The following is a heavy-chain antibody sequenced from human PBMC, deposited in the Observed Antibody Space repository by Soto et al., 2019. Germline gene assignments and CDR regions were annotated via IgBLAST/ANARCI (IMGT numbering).Heavy chain of an antibody. Sequence: GASVKVSCKASGDTFTSYAMHWVRQAPGQRLEWMGWINAGNGNTKYSQKFQGRVTITRDTSASTAYMELSSLRSEDTAVYYCARTRGRILGLYHMDVWGKGTTVTVSS. CDR3: ARTRGRILGLYHMDV. V-gene: IGHV1-3*01. CDR1: GDTFTSYA. J-gene: IGHJ6*03. D-gene: IGHD3-10*01. CDR2: INAGNGNT.